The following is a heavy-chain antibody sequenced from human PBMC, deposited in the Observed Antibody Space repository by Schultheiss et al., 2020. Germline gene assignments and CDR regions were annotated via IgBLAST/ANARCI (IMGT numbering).Heavy chain of an antibody. CDR2: IWYDGSNK. J-gene: IGHJ4*02. CDR3: AKEGGIAVAGDFDY. V-gene: IGHV3-30*02. Sequence: GGSLRLSCAASGFTFSSYGMHWVRQAPGKGLEWVAVIWYDGSNKYYADSVKGRFTISRDNSKNTLYLQMNSLRAEDTAVYYCAKEGGIAVAGDFDYWGQGTLVTVSS. D-gene: IGHD6-19*01. CDR1: GFTFSSYG.